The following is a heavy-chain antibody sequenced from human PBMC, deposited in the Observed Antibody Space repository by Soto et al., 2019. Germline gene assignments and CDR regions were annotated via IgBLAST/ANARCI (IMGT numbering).Heavy chain of an antibody. CDR3: ARGFGSSWYCFDY. D-gene: IGHD6-13*01. CDR1: GGSINSYY. V-gene: IGHV4-4*07. CDR2: IDTSGTT. Sequence: SETLSPTCTVSGGSINSYYWTWIRQPAGKGLEWIGIIDTSGTTNYNPSLKSRATMSVDTSKNQFSLKLTSVTAADTAMYYCARGFGSSWYCFDYWGRGTLVTVSS. J-gene: IGHJ4*01.